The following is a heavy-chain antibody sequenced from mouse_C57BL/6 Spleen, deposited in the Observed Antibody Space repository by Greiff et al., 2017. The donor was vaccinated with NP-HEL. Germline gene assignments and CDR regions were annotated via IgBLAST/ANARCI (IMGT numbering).Heavy chain of an antibody. J-gene: IGHJ1*03. V-gene: IGHV1-26*01. CDR2: INPNNGGT. Sequence: VQLQQSGPELVKPGASVKISCKASGYTFTDYYMNWVKQSHGKSLEWIGDINPNNGGTSYNQKFKGKATLTVDKSSSTAYMELRSLTSEDSAVYYCARSTTVPAGRYFDVWGTGTTVTVSS. CDR1: GYTFTDYY. D-gene: IGHD1-1*01. CDR3: ARSTTVPAGRYFDV.